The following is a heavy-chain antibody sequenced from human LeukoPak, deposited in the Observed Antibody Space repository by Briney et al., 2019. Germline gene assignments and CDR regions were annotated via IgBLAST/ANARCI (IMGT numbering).Heavy chain of an antibody. J-gene: IGHJ3*02. CDR2: IYYSGST. CDR3: ARHDYSNEDPDAFDI. V-gene: IGHV4-39*01. Sequence: PSETLSLTCTVSGGSIITRSYYWGWLRQPPGKGLEWIGSIYYSGSTYYNPSLKSQVTISVDTSKNQFSLKLSSVTAADTAVYYCARHDYSNEDPDAFDIWGQGTMVTVSS. CDR1: GGSIITRSYY. D-gene: IGHD4-11*01.